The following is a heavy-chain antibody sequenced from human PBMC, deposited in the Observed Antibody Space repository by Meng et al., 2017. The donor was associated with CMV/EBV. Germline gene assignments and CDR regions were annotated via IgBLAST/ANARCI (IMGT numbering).Heavy chain of an antibody. CDR2: IYHSGST. Sequence: GSLRLSCTVSGYSTSSGYYWGWIRQPPGKGLEWIGSIYHSGSTYYNPSLKSRVTISVDTSKNQFSLNLTSVTAADTAVYYCARVTPSIVGATSFDYWGQGTLVTVSS. D-gene: IGHD1-26*01. V-gene: IGHV4-38-2*02. CDR1: GYSTSSGYY. CDR3: ARVTPSIVGATSFDY. J-gene: IGHJ4*02.